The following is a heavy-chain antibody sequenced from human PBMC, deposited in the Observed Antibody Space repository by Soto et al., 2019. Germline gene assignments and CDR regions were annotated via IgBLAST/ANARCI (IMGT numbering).Heavy chain of an antibody. CDR1: GYTFTSYA. Sequence: QVQLVQSGAEVKKPGASVKVSCKASGYTFTSYAMHWVRQAPGQRLEWMGWINAGNGNTKYSQKFQGRVTITRDTSASTAYMELSSLRSEDTAVYYCARAGPERGGSSSWYTRRDWMDWGQGTLVTVSS. J-gene: IGHJ4*02. D-gene: IGHD6-13*01. CDR3: ARAGPERGGSSSWYTRRDWMD. CDR2: INAGNGNT. V-gene: IGHV1-3*01.